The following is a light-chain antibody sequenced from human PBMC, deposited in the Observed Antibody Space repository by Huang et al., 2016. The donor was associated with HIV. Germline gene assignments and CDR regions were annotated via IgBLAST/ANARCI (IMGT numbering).Light chain of an antibody. CDR2: KAS. Sequence: DIQMTQSPSALSASVGDRVTITCRARQSIGTWLAWYQQKPGKPPKLLIYKASTLQGGVPSRFGGGGSGTEFTRTISSLQPDDFATYFCQQYNSYSGKFGQGTKVE. J-gene: IGKJ1*01. CDR1: QSIGTW. V-gene: IGKV1-5*03. CDR3: QQYNSYSGK.